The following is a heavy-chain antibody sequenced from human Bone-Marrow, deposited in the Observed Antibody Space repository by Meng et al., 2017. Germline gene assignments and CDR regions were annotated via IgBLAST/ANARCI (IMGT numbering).Heavy chain of an antibody. V-gene: IGHV4-34*01. J-gene: IGHJ4*02. CDR3: ARGPTTMAHDFDY. CDR2: INHSGST. CDR1: GGSFSGYY. Sequence: QVQLQQWGAGLLKPSDTLSLTCAVYGGSFSGYYWSWIRQPPGKGLEWIGEINHSGSTNYNPSLKSRVTISVDTSKNQFSLKLSSVTAADSAVYYCARGPTTMAHDFDYWGQGTLVTVSS. D-gene: IGHD4-11*01.